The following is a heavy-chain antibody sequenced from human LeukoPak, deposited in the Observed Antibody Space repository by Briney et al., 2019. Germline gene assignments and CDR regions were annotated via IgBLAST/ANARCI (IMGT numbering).Heavy chain of an antibody. CDR3: ARARYDYVWGSYPAPYYFDY. CDR2: IYHSGST. Sequence: PSETLSLTCAVSGGSISSGGYSWSWIRQPPGKGLEWIGYIYHSGSTYYNPSLKSRVTISVDRSKNQFSLKLSSVTAADTAVYYCARARYDYVWGSYPAPYYFDYWGQGTLVTVSS. V-gene: IGHV4-30-2*01. CDR1: GGSISSGGYS. J-gene: IGHJ4*02. D-gene: IGHD3-16*02.